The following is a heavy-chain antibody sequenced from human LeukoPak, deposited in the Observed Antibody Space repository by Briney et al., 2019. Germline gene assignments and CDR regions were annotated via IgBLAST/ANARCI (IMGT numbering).Heavy chain of an antibody. CDR2: ISSSSSAI. J-gene: IGHJ3*02. V-gene: IGHV3-48*01. CDR1: GFTSSIYS. CDR3: AREYSSTSGRAFDI. Sequence: GSLRLSCAASGFTSSIYSMNWVRQAPGKGLEWVSYISSSSSAIYYADSVKGRFTISRDNAKNSLFLQMNSLRADDTAVYYCAREYSSTSGRAFDIWGQGTMVTVSS. D-gene: IGHD6-6*01.